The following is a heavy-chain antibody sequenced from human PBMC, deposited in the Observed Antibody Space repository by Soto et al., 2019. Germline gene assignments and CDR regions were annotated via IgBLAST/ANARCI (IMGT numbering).Heavy chain of an antibody. Sequence: SETLSLTCTVSGGSISNYYWSWIRQPAGKGLEWIGRIYSSGSTNYNPSLKSRVTMSVDTSKNQFSLKLTSVTAADTAVYYCARDLLGTASGFHYWGQGSLVTVSS. J-gene: IGHJ4*02. CDR2: IYSSGST. CDR3: ARDLLGTASGFHY. D-gene: IGHD1-26*01. V-gene: IGHV4-4*07. CDR1: GGSISNYY.